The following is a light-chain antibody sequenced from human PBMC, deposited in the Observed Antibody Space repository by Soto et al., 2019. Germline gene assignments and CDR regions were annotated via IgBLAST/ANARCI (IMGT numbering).Light chain of an antibody. CDR1: QSVLYSSNNKND. CDR3: QQYYATPPT. J-gene: IGKJ1*01. V-gene: IGKV4-1*01. Sequence: DIVMTQSPDSLAVSLGERATINCKSSQSVLYSSNNKNDLAWYQQKPGQPPKLLIYWASIRESVVPDRFSGSGSGTDFTLTISSLPAEDVAVYYCQQYYATPPTFGQGTKVEIK. CDR2: WAS.